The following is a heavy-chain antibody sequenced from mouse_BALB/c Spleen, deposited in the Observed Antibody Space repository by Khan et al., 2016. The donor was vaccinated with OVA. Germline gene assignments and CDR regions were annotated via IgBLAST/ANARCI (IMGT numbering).Heavy chain of an antibody. J-gene: IGHJ3*01. V-gene: IGHV3-8*02. CDR1: GDSITNGY. CDR2: ISYSGST. Sequence: EVQLQESGPSLVKPSQTLSLTCSVTGDSITNGYSNWIRKFPGNELEYMGYISYSGSTYYNPSLKSRISITRDTSKNQYHLQLNSVTTDDTATYYCSRGNVPLTYGGQGTLVTVSA. CDR3: SRGNVPLTY.